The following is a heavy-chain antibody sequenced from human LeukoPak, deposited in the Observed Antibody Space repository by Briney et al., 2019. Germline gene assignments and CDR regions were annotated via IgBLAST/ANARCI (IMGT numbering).Heavy chain of an antibody. J-gene: IGHJ4*02. CDR3: AKSSYYDSSGFYREYYFDY. D-gene: IGHD3-22*01. CDR1: GFSFSNFG. CDR2: ISGTGGST. Sequence: PGGSLRLSCVASGFSFSNFGMSWVRQAPGKGLEWVSSISGTGGSTHYADSVKGRFTISRDNSKNTLYLQMNSLRAGDTAVYYCAKSSYYDSSGFYREYYFDYWGQGTLVPVSS. V-gene: IGHV3-23*01.